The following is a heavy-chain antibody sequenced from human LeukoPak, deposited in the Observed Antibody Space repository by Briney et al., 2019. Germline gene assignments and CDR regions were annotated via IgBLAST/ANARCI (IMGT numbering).Heavy chain of an antibody. V-gene: IGHV3-23*01. J-gene: IGHJ3*01. CDR2: ISGRGGTT. CDR1: GFTVSSNY. CDR3: ARCTASCYANAFDV. Sequence: GGSLRLSCAASGFTVSSNYMTWVRQAPGKGLEWVSGISGRGGTTYYADSVKGRFTISRDNSKKTLYLQMNSLRPEDTAVYYCARCTASCYANAFDVWGQGTLLTVSS. D-gene: IGHD2-2*01.